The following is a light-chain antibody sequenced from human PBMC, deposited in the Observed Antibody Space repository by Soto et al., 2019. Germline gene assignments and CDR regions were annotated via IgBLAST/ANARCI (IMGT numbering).Light chain of an antibody. Sequence: QSVLSQPPSVSGAPGQRVTISCTGSSSNIGGGYDVHWYQQLPGTAPKLLIYGNSNRPSGVPHRFSGSKSGTSASLAITGLRAEDEADYYCQSYDSSLSGWVFGGGTQLTVL. V-gene: IGLV1-40*01. CDR1: SSNIGGGYD. CDR3: QSYDSSLSGWV. J-gene: IGLJ3*02. CDR2: GNS.